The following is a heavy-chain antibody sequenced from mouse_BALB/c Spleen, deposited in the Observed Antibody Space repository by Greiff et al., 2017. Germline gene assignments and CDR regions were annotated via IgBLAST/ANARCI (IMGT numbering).Heavy chain of an antibody. CDR1: GFTFSSFG. CDR2: ISSGSSTI. CDR3: ASLGRWFAY. V-gene: IGHV5-17*02. Sequence: EVQGVESGGGLVQPGGSRKLSCAASGFTFSSFGMHWVRQAPEKGLEWVAYISSGSSTIYYADTVKGRFTISRDNPKNTLFLQMTSLRSEDTAMYYCASLGRWFAYWGQGTLVTVSA. D-gene: IGHD4-1*01. J-gene: IGHJ3*01.